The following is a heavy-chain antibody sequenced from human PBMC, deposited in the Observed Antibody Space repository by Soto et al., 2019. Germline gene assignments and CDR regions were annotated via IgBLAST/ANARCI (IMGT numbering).Heavy chain of an antibody. J-gene: IGHJ4*02. CDR2: INHSGST. CDR1: SGSFSGYY. CDR3: ARARGSFAPHFDY. Sequence: SETLSLTCAVYSGSFSGYYWSWIRQPPGKGLEWIGEINHSGSTNYNPSLKSRVTISVDTSKNQFSLKLSSVTAADTAVYYCARARGSFAPHFDYWGQGTLVNVS. V-gene: IGHV4-34*01. D-gene: IGHD6-13*01.